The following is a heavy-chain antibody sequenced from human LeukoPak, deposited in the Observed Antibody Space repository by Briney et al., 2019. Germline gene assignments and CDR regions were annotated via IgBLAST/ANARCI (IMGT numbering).Heavy chain of an antibody. J-gene: IGHJ4*02. Sequence: GGSLRLSCAASGFTFSSYWMSWVRQAPGKGLEWVANIKQDGSEKYYVDSVKGRFTISRDNAKNSLYLQMNSLRAEDTAVYYCARDNWNYEVSYYFDYWGQGTLVTVSS. CDR2: IKQDGSEK. CDR1: GFTFSSYW. CDR3: ARDNWNYEVSYYFDY. D-gene: IGHD1-7*01. V-gene: IGHV3-7*01.